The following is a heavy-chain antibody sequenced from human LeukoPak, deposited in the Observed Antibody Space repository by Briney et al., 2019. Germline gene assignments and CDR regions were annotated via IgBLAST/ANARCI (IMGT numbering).Heavy chain of an antibody. D-gene: IGHD3-9*01. Sequence: KVSGPTLVNPTQTLTLTCTFSGFSLSASGVGVGWIRQPPGKALEWLAVIYWDDDKRYSPSLKSRLTITKDTSKNQVVLTMTNMDPVDTATYYYAHHVLRYFDWLLFDYWGQGTLVTVSS. CDR1: GFSLSASGVG. J-gene: IGHJ4*02. V-gene: IGHV2-5*02. CDR2: IYWDDDK. CDR3: AHHVLRYFDWLLFDY.